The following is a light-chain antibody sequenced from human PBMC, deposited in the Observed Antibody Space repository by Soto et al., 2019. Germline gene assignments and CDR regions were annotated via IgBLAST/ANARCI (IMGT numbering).Light chain of an antibody. CDR3: SSYTSSSTYV. CDR1: SSDVGGYNY. CDR2: DVS. V-gene: IGLV2-14*01. Sequence: QSALTQPASVSGSPGQSLTISCTGTSSDVGGYNYVSWYQQHPGKAPKVMIFDVSNRPSGVSDRFSGSKSGNTASLTISGLQAGDEADYYCSSYTSSSTYVFGTGTKVTVL. J-gene: IGLJ1*01.